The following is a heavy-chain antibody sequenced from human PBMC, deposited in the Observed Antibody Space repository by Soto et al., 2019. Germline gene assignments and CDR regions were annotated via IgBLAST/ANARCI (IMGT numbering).Heavy chain of an antibody. CDR1: GYTFTGYY. CDR3: ARDQGWNYYSYRMDV. D-gene: IGHD6-19*01. V-gene: IGHV1-2*02. Sequence: GASVKVSCKASGYTFTGYYMHWVRQAPGQGLEWMGWINPNSGGTNYAQKFQGRVTMTRDTSISTAYMELSRLRSDDTAVYYCARDQGWNYYSYRMDVWGQGTTVTVSS. J-gene: IGHJ6*02. CDR2: INPNSGGT.